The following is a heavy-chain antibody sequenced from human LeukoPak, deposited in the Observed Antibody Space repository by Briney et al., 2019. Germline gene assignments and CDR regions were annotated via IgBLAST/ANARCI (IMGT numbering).Heavy chain of an antibody. D-gene: IGHD6-13*01. CDR3: ARGEPGIAAAVEEDRRGLSPSINWFDP. Sequence: PSETLSHTCAVYGGSFSGYYWSWIRQPPGKGLEWIGEINHSGSTNYNPSLKSRVTISVDTSKNQFSLKLSSVTAADTAVYYCARGEPGIAAAVEEDRRGLSPSINWFDPWGQGTLVTVSS. J-gene: IGHJ5*02. CDR2: INHSGST. CDR1: GGSFSGYY. V-gene: IGHV4-34*01.